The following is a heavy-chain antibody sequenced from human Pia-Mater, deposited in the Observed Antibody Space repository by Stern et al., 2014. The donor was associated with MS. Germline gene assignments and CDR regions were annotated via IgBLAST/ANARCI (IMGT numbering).Heavy chain of an antibody. J-gene: IGHJ3*02. D-gene: IGHD3-22*01. CDR2: IVVGSGNT. CDR1: GFTFTSSA. V-gene: IGHV1-58*01. Sequence: QLVESGPEVKKPGTSVKVSCKASGFTFTSSAVQGVRQAPGQRLEWVGLIVVGSGNTNYAQKFQERVTITRDMSTSTAYMELSSLRSEDTAVYYCAAEPMYYSDSVGAFDIWGQGTMVTVSS. CDR3: AAEPMYYSDSVGAFDI.